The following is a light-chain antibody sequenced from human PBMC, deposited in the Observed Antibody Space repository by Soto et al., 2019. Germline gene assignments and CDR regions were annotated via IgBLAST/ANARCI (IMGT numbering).Light chain of an antibody. V-gene: IGKV1-5*01. CDR2: DVS. Sequence: DIEMVQSPSALSASVGDTVTITCRASQKSSPWLAWYQQKPGQAPKLLMYDVSSLKRGVPSRFSGSGSGTEFTPTISSLQPDDFSTYYCQQYNDYSATFGQGTKVEIK. J-gene: IGKJ1*01. CDR3: QQYNDYSAT. CDR1: QKSSPW.